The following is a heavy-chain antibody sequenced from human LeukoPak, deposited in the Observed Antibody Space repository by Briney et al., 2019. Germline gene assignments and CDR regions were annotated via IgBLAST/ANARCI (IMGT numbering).Heavy chain of an antibody. CDR3: ARGPIVGAESDY. CDR2: IIPIFGTA. J-gene: IGHJ4*02. V-gene: IGHV1-69*05. CDR1: GYTFTGYY. Sequence: SVKVSCKASGYTFTGYYMHWVRQAPGQGLEWMGWIIPIFGTANYAQKFQGRVTITTDESTSTAYMELSSLRSEDTAVYYCARGPIVGAESDYWGQGTLVTVSS. D-gene: IGHD1-26*01.